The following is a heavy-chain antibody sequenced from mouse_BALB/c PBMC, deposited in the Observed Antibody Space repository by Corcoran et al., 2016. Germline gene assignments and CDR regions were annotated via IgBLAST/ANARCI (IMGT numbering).Heavy chain of an antibody. Sequence: VQLQHSGEELVKPGAADKLSCTASGFYIKDTIMHGVKQRREQGLECSGRIDPANGNTKYDPKFQGKANITADTSSNPAYLQLSSLTSEDTAVYYCARDYDYDDAMDYWGQGTSVTVSS. J-gene: IGHJ4*01. CDR1: GFYIKDTI. V-gene: IGHV14-3*02. CDR2: IDPANGNT. CDR3: ARDYDYDDAMDY. D-gene: IGHD2-4*01.